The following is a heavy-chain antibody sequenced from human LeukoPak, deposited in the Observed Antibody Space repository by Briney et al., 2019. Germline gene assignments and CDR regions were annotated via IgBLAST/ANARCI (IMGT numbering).Heavy chain of an antibody. CDR2: INWNGGST. CDR3: ARVRYGSGSYYNYYYYYMDV. D-gene: IGHD3-10*01. J-gene: IGHJ6*03. V-gene: IGHV3-20*04. CDR1: GFTFDDYD. Sequence: GGSLRLSCAASGFTFDDYDMSWVRQAPGKGLEWVSGINWNGGSTVYADSVKGRFTISRDNAKNSLYLQMNSLRAEDTALYYCARVRYGSGSYYNYYYYYMDVWGKGTTVTVSS.